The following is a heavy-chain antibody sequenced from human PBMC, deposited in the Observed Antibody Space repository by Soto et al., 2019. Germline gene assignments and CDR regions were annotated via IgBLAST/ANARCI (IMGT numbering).Heavy chain of an antibody. CDR2: VNPESTNT. CDR3: ARFVRHQLPTIDF. J-gene: IGHJ4*02. D-gene: IGHD2-2*01. Sequence: QVQLVQSGAEVKKPGASVRVSCKASGYTFSSYDINWVRQATGQGLEWMGWVNPESTNTGYAEKFQGRVTMTRDTSISTAYMELSSLRSEDTAVYYCARFVRHQLPTIDFWGQGTLVTVSS. CDR1: GYTFSSYD. V-gene: IGHV1-8*01.